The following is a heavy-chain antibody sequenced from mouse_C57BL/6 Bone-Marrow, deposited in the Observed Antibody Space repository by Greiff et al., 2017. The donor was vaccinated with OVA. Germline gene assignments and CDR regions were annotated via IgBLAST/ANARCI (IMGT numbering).Heavy chain of an antibody. D-gene: IGHD2-1*01. CDR1: GFTFSDFY. CDR3: ARDVYGNYPY. J-gene: IGHJ3*01. Sequence: EVQLVESGGGLVQSGRSLRLSCATSGFTFSDFYMEWVRQAPGKGLEWIAASRNKANDYTTEYSASVKGRFIVSRDTSQSILYLQMNALRAEDTAIYYCARDVYGNYPYWGQGTLVTVSA. CDR2: SRNKANDYTT. V-gene: IGHV7-1*01.